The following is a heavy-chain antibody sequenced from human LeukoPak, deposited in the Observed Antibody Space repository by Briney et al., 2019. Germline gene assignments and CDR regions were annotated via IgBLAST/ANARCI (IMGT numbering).Heavy chain of an antibody. CDR1: GFTFSSYG. J-gene: IGHJ4*02. CDR3: ARWGSSGWYDY. V-gene: IGHV3-23*01. Sequence: GGSLRLSCAASGFTFSSYGMSWVRQAPGKGLEWVSAISGSGGRTYYADSVKGRFTISRDNYKKTLYLQMNSLRAEDTAVYYCARWGSSGWYDYWGQGTLVTVSS. CDR2: ISGSGGRT. D-gene: IGHD6-19*01.